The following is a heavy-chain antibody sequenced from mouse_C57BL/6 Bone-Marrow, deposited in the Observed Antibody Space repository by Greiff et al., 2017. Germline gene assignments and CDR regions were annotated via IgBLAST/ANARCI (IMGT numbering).Heavy chain of an antibody. V-gene: IGHV1-81*01. Sequence: QVQLLQSGAELARPGASVKLSCKASGYTFTSYGISWVKQRTGQGLEWIGEIYPRSGNTYYNEKFKGKATLTADKSSSTAYMELRSLTSEDSAVYFGARQRLRKRGYAMDDWGQGTSVTVSS. CDR3: ARQRLRKRGYAMDD. D-gene: IGHD1-1*01. CDR1: GYTFTSYG. J-gene: IGHJ4*01. CDR2: IYPRSGNT.